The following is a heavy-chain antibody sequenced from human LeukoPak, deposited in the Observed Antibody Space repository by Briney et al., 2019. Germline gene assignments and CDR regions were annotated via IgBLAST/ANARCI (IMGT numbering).Heavy chain of an antibody. CDR3: ARNLIPEQLVMNF. CDR1: GGSFSGYY. D-gene: IGHD6-13*01. Sequence: MPSETLSLTCAVYGGSFSGYYWSWIRQPPGKGLEWIGEINHSGSTNYNPSLKSRVTISVDTSKNQFSLNLKSVTPEDTAVYYCARNLIPEQLVMNFWGQGTLVTVSS. CDR2: INHSGST. J-gene: IGHJ4*02. V-gene: IGHV4-34*01.